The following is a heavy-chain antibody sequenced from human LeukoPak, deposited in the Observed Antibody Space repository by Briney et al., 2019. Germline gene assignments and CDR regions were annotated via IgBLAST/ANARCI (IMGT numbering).Heavy chain of an antibody. CDR3: ARGGN. D-gene: IGHD3-16*01. Sequence: SETLSLTCTVSGGSISSYYWSWIRQPPGKGLEWIGYIYYSGSTNYNPSLKSRVTISVDTSKNQFSLKLSSVSAADRAVYYCARGGNWGQGTLVTVSS. CDR2: IYYSGST. V-gene: IGHV4-59*01. CDR1: GGSISSYY. J-gene: IGHJ4*02.